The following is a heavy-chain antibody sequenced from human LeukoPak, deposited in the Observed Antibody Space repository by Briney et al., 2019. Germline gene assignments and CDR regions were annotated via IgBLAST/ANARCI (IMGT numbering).Heavy chain of an antibody. Sequence: SETLSLTCGVSGVPFSNYSCCWVRQSPTQGLEWIGEINHTCYNNYNPSLKRRVTMSIDTSKNQFSLKLTSVTAADAGVYYYTGAVAEHPDWGQGTLVTVSS. CDR2: INHTCYN. V-gene: IGHV4-34*01. CDR3: TGAVAEHPD. CDR1: GVPFSNYS. D-gene: IGHD6-19*01. J-gene: IGHJ4*02.